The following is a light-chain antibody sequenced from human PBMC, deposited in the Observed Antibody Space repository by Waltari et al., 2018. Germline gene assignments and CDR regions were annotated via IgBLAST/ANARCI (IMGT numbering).Light chain of an antibody. CDR1: ILGSKY. J-gene: IGLJ3*02. V-gene: IGLV3-1*01. CDR3: QELGSNRWV. CDR2: QDI. Sequence: SSELTQPPSVSVSPGQTASITCPGDILGSKYASWYQHKPGQSPLLVIYQDINRPSGIPERFSGSKSGNTATLTISGTQAMDDADYYCQELGSNRWVFGGGTKLTVL.